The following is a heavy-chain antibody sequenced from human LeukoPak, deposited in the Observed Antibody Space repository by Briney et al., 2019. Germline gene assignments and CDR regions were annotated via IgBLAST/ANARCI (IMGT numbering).Heavy chain of an antibody. J-gene: IGHJ4*02. Sequence: ASVKVSCKASGYTFTSYGISWVRQAPGQGLEWMGWISAYNGNTNYAQKLQGRVTMTTDTSTSTAYMELSSLRSEDTAVYYCASTLTYYYDSSGYPPDYWGQGTLVTVSS. V-gene: IGHV1-18*01. CDR1: GYTFTSYG. CDR3: ASTLTYYYDSSGYPPDY. D-gene: IGHD3-22*01. CDR2: ISAYNGNT.